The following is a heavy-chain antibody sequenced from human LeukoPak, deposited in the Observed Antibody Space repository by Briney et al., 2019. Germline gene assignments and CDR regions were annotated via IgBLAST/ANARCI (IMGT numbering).Heavy chain of an antibody. J-gene: IGHJ4*02. CDR2: ISYDGSNK. Sequence: GGSLRLSCAASGFTFSSYGMHWVRQAPGKGLEWVAVISYDGSNKYYADSVKGRFTISRDNSKNTLYLQMNSLRAEDTAVYYCAKDKAWELHFDYWGQGTLVTVSS. V-gene: IGHV3-30*18. CDR1: GFTFSSYG. D-gene: IGHD1-26*01. CDR3: AKDKAWELHFDY.